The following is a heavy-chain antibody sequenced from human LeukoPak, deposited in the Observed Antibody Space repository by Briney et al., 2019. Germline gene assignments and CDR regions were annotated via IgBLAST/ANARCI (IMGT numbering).Heavy chain of an antibody. CDR1: GYTLTELS. Sequence: VASVKVSCKVSGYTLTELSMHWVRQAPGKGLEWMGGFDPEDGETIYAQKFQGRVTMTEDTSTDTAYMELSSLRSEDTAVYYCANRRPAARNDAFDIWGQGAMVTVSS. CDR3: ANRRPAARNDAFDI. V-gene: IGHV1-24*01. CDR2: FDPEDGET. D-gene: IGHD2-2*01. J-gene: IGHJ3*02.